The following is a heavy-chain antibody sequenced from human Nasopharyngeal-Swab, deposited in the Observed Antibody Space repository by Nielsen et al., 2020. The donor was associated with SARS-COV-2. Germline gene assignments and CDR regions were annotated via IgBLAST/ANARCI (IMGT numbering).Heavy chain of an antibody. D-gene: IGHD5-12*01. CDR2: ISYDGSNK. V-gene: IGHV3-30-3*01. CDR3: ARVERGYSGYDG. J-gene: IGHJ4*02. Sequence: GWSLRLSCAASGFTFSSYAMHWVRQAPGKGLEWVAVISYDGSNKYYADSVKGRFTISRDNSKNTLYLQMNSLRAEDTAVYYCARVERGYSGYDGWGQGTLVTVSS. CDR1: GFTFSSYA.